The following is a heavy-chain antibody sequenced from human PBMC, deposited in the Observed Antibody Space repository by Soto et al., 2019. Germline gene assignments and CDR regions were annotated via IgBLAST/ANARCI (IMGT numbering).Heavy chain of an antibody. V-gene: IGHV3-30-3*01. J-gene: IGHJ4*02. D-gene: IGHD6-13*01. CDR1: GFTFSRFA. CDR2: ISFDGSSK. Sequence: PGGSLRLSCAASGFTFSRFAMHWVRQAPGKGLEWVAIISFDGSSKYYADSVKGRFTISRDNSKNTLYLQMNSLRTEDTYVYYYARDHDRKAAAGSFDYWGQGTLVTVSS. CDR3: ARDHDRKAAAGSFDY.